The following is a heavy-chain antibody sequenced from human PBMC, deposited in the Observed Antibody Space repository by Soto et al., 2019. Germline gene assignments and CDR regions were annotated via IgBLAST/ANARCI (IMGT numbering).Heavy chain of an antibody. CDR3: VRGVEMTSIGYYFDF. CDR2: IYSGGST. D-gene: IGHD3-16*01. Sequence: GGSLRLSCAASGFTVSSNYMSWVRQAPGKGLEWVSVIYSGGSTYYADSVMGRFTISRDNSKNTLYLQMYSLRAEDTAVYFCVRGVEMTSIGYYFDFWGQGTLVTV. J-gene: IGHJ4*02. CDR1: GFTVSSNY. V-gene: IGHV3-53*01.